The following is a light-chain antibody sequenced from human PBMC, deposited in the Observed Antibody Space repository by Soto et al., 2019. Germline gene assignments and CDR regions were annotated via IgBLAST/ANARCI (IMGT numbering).Light chain of an antibody. V-gene: IGKV3-11*01. CDR3: QQRGHWPS. CDR1: QSLDNY. Sequence: EIVLTQSPATLSLSPGERATLSCRASQSLDNYLAWYQHKPGQAPRLLIYEASTRATDIPARFSGSGSGTEFTLTISSLEPEDFAVYYCQQRGHWPSFGGGTKVEIK. CDR2: EAS. J-gene: IGKJ4*01.